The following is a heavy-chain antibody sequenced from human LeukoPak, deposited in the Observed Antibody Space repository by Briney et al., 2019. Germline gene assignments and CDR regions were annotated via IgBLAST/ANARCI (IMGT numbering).Heavy chain of an antibody. CDR1: GFTFSSYA. CDR3: AKDHAGYCSGGSCYLLDY. Sequence: GGSLRLSCAASGFTFSSYAMSWVRQAPGKGLEWVSAISGSGGSTYYADSVKGRFTISSDNSKNTLYLQMNSLRAEDTAVYYCAKDHAGYCSGGSCYLLDYWGQGTLVTVSS. CDR2: ISGSGGST. J-gene: IGHJ4*02. D-gene: IGHD2-15*01. V-gene: IGHV3-23*01.